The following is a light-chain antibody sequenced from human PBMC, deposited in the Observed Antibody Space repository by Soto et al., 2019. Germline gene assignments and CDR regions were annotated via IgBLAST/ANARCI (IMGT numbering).Light chain of an antibody. CDR1: ETVATN. CDR3: QQYFEWPPMT. Sequence: EVVMTQYAATLSVSPGERDPLSCLASETVATNLAWYQQKPGQAPRLLISGASTRAAGISDRFRGSGSGTEFTLTISSLRSEDSAIYYCQQYFEWPPMTVGQATKVEI. CDR2: GAS. J-gene: IGKJ1*01. V-gene: IGKV3-15*01.